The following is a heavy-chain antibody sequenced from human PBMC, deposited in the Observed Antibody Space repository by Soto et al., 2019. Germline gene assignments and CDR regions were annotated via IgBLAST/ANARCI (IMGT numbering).Heavy chain of an antibody. CDR2: FYYSGST. D-gene: IGHD6-19*01. J-gene: IGHJ4*02. V-gene: IGHV4-61*08. Sequence: PSETLSLTCTVSGGSISSGGYYWSWIRQPPGKGLEWIGYFYYSGSTNYNPSLKSRVTISVDTSKNQFSLKLSSVTAADTAVYYCARGGWKLFDYWGQGTLVTSPQ. CDR3: ARGGWKLFDY. CDR1: GGSISSGGYY.